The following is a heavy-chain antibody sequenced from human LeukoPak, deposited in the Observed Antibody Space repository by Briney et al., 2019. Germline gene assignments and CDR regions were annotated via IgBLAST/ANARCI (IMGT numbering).Heavy chain of an antibody. D-gene: IGHD3-16*01. J-gene: IGHJ5*02. CDR2: ISSSSSYI. Sequence: GGSLRLSCAASGFTFSSYSMNWVRQAPGKGLEWVSSISSSSSYIYYADSVKGRFTISRDNVKNSLYLQMNSLRAEDTAVYYCARGGGGSLPHNWFDPWGQGTLVTVSS. CDR3: ARGGGGSLPHNWFDP. CDR1: GFTFSSYS. V-gene: IGHV3-21*01.